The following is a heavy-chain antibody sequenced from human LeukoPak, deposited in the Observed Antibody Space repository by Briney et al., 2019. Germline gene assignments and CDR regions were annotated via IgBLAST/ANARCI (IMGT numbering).Heavy chain of an antibody. V-gene: IGHV3-7*03. D-gene: IGHD3-10*01. CDR1: GFTFSSYW. J-gene: IGHJ3*02. CDR2: IKQDGSEK. CDR3: AKDLGMVRGVPDAFDI. Sequence: GGSLRLSCAASGFTFSSYWMSWVRQAPGKGLEWVANIKQDGSEKYYVDSVKGRFTISRDNAKNSLYLQMNSLRAEDTAVYYCAKDLGMVRGVPDAFDIWGQGTMVTVSS.